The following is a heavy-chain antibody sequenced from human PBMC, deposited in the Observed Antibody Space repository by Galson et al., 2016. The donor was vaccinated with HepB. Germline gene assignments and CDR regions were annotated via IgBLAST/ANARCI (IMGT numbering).Heavy chain of an antibody. J-gene: IGHJ6*02. V-gene: IGHV4-31*03. Sequence: TLSLTCTVSGGSVASNAYYWGWIRQPPGKGLEWIGYFYSSGSTIYNPSLKSRLIISVDVSKNQFSLELSSVTAADTAVYYCARVVLPAAIDVWGQGTTVTVSS. D-gene: IGHD2-2*01. CDR1: GGSVASNAYY. CDR3: ARVVLPAAIDV. CDR2: FYSSGST.